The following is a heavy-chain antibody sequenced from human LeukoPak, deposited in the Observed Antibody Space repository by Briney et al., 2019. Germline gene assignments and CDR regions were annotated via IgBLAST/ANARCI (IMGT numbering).Heavy chain of an antibody. CDR1: GFSFMNAW. D-gene: IGHD2/OR15-2a*01. Sequence: GGSLRLSCAASGFSFMNAWMIWVRQAPGKGLEWVGHIKSNADGGTPDYAAPARGRFTISRDDSKNTLYLQMNSLKTEDTAVYYCTTFYHEYSPYWGRGTLVTVSS. J-gene: IGHJ4*02. CDR2: IKSNADGGTP. CDR3: TTFYHEYSPY. V-gene: IGHV3-15*01.